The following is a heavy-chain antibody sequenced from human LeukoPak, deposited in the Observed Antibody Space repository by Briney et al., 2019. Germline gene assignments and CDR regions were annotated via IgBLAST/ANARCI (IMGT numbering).Heavy chain of an antibody. D-gene: IGHD6-13*01. CDR2: IRHDGSTK. J-gene: IGHJ4*02. V-gene: IGHV3-7*03. CDR1: GFPFYSYW. CDR3: ARSVPYGTTWYGRPDC. Sequence: GGSLRLSCTASGFPFYSYWMTWVRQTPGKGLEWVANIRHDGSTKYYVDSVKGRFTISRDNAVNSLYLQMDSLRVEDTAIYYCARSVPYGTTWYGRPDCWGQGTQVTVSS.